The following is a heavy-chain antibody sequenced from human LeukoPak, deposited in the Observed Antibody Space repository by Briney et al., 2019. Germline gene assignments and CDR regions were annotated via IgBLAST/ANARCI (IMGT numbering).Heavy chain of an antibody. CDR3: AALSGYYAFDI. D-gene: IGHD3-3*01. V-gene: IGHV4-4*07. J-gene: IGHJ3*02. CDR1: GGSISSYH. CDR2: VYTSGST. Sequence: SETLSLTCTISGGSISSYHWSWIRQPAGKGLEWIGRVYTSGSTNYNPSLKSRVTMSVDTSESQFSLKLSSVTAADTAVYYCAALSGYYAFDIWGQGTMVTVSS.